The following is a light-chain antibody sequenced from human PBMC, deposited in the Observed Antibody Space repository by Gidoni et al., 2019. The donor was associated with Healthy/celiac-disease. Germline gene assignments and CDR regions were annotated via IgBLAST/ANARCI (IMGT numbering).Light chain of an antibody. Sequence: QSALTQPPSASGPPGQSVTISCTGTSSAVGGYNYVPWYHQPPGKAPNLMISEVSNRPSGVPERFSGSKTGNTASLTVSGLQAEDEADYYGSSYAGSNWVFGGGTKLTVL. V-gene: IGLV2-8*01. CDR1: SSAVGGYNY. CDR3: SSYAGSNWV. CDR2: EVS. J-gene: IGLJ3*02.